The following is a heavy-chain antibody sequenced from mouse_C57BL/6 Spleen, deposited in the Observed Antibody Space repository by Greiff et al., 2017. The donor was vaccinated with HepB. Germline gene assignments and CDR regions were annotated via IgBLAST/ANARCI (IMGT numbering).Heavy chain of an antibody. Sequence: EVQLQESGTVLARPGASVKMSCKTSGYTFTSYWMHWVKQRPGQGLEWIGAIYPGNSDTSYNQKFKGKAKLTAVTSASTAYMELSSLTNEDSAVYYCTRDYYGSSILYFDVWGTGTTVTVSS. CDR2: IYPGNSDT. CDR3: TRDYYGSSILYFDV. J-gene: IGHJ1*03. CDR1: GYTFTSYW. V-gene: IGHV1-5*01. D-gene: IGHD1-1*01.